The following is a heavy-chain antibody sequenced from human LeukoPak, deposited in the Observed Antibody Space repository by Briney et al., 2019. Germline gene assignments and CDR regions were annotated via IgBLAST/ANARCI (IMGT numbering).Heavy chain of an antibody. CDR1: AYTFPSYD. CDR3: ARGAPGSYCSGGSCPYFDY. V-gene: IGHV1-8*01. Sequence: AAVTVSCKPSAYTFPSYDIYWVRQATGQGLAWMGWLNPNSGNTGYAQKFQGRVTMTRNTSISTAYMELSSLRSEDTAVYYCARGAPGSYCSGGSCPYFDYWGQGTLISVSS. J-gene: IGHJ4*02. D-gene: IGHD2-15*01. CDR2: LNPNSGNT.